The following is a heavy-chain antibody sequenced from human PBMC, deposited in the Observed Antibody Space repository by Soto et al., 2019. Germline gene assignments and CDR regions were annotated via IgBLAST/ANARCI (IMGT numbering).Heavy chain of an antibody. D-gene: IGHD5-18*01. V-gene: IGHV3-23*01. CDR2: ISGSGGST. CDR1: GFTFSSYA. J-gene: IGHJ6*03. CDR3: AKGGYSYGYRGGNYYYYKDV. Sequence: EVQLLESGGGLVQPGGSLRLSCAASGFTFSSYAMSWVRQAPGKGLEWVSAISGSGGSTYYADSVKGRFTISRDNSKNTLYLQMNSLRAEDTAVYYCAKGGYSYGYRGGNYYYYKDVWGKGTTVTVSS.